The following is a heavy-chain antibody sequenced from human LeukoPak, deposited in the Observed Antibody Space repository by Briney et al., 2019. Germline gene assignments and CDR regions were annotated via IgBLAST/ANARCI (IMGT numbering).Heavy chain of an antibody. CDR3: ASGNELESFDY. Sequence: LSLTCTVSGGSISSYYWSWIRQPPGKGLEWVSYISSSGSTIYYADSVKGRFTISRDNAKNSLYLQMNSLRAEDTAVYYCASGNELESFDYWGQGTLVTVSS. J-gene: IGHJ4*02. CDR2: ISSSGSTI. CDR1: GGSISSYY. V-gene: IGHV3-11*01. D-gene: IGHD1-1*01.